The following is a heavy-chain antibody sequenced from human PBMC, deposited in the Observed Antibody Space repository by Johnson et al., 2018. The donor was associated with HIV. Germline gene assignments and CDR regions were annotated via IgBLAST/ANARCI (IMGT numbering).Heavy chain of an antibody. Sequence: EKLVESGGGVVQPGRSLRLSCAASGFTFSSYAMHWVRQAPGKGLEWVSTISGSGDVTYFADSVKGRFTIARDNSRNTLYLQMNSLRAEDTAIYYCAKDQGFVYGGNSDAFDIWGQGTMVTVSS. CDR1: GFTFSSYA. J-gene: IGHJ3*02. V-gene: IGHV3-23*04. CDR3: AKDQGFVYGGNSDAFDI. CDR2: ISGSGDVT. D-gene: IGHD4-23*01.